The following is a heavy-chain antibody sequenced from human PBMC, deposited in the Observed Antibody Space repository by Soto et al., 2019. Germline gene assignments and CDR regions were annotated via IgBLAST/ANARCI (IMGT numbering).Heavy chain of an antibody. Sequence: EVQLLESGGGLVQPGGSLRLSCAASGFTFSSYAMSWVRQAPGKGLEWVSAISGSGGSTYYADSVKGRFTISRDNSKNTLYLKMNSLRAEDTAVYYCAKVYDIVVVPAASIFDYWGQGTLVTVSS. V-gene: IGHV3-23*01. J-gene: IGHJ4*02. CDR3: AKVYDIVVVPAASIFDY. CDR1: GFTFSSYA. CDR2: ISGSGGST. D-gene: IGHD2-2*01.